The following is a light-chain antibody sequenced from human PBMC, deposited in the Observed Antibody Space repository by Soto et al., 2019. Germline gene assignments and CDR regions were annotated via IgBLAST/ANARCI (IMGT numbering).Light chain of an antibody. J-gene: IGKJ5*01. V-gene: IGKV3-11*01. CDR1: PSVTNY. CDR2: GAF. Sequence: IGLTQSPATLSLSPGERATLSCRASPSVTNYLAWYQQKPGQPPRLLIYGAFNRAAGIPARFSGSGSGTDFTLTISSLEPEDSAVYYCQQRNIWPPVTFGQGTRLEIK. CDR3: QQRNIWPPVT.